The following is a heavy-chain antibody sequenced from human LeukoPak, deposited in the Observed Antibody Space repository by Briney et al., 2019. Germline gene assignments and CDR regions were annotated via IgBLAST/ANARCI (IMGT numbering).Heavy chain of an antibody. J-gene: IGHJ4*02. CDR1: GFTVSSNY. CDR3: ARGGGDYEYYFDY. Sequence: GGSLRLSCAASGFTVSSNYMSWVRQAPGKGLEWVSVIYSGGSTYYADSVKGRFTISRDNSKNTLYLQMNSLRAEDTAVYYCARGGGDYEYYFDYWGQGTLVTVSS. V-gene: IGHV3-66*01. CDR2: IYSGGST. D-gene: IGHD4-17*01.